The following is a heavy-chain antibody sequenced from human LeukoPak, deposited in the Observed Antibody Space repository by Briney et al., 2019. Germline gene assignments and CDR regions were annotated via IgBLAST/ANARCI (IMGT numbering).Heavy chain of an antibody. D-gene: IGHD5-24*01. Sequence: ASVKVSCKASGGTFSSYGISWVRQAPGQGLEWMGWISAYNGNTNYAQKLQGRVTMTTDTSTSTAYMELRSLRSDDTAVYYCAKAPDGHINYGMDVWGQGTTVTVSS. CDR2: ISAYNGNT. CDR1: GGTFSSYG. J-gene: IGHJ6*02. CDR3: AKAPDGHINYGMDV. V-gene: IGHV1-18*01.